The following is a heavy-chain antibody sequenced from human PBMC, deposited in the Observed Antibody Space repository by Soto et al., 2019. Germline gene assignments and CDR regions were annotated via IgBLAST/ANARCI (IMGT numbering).Heavy chain of an antibody. CDR1: GYSFTNFH. V-gene: IGHV1-46*03. Sequence: ASVKVSCKASGYSFTNFHIHWVRQAPGQGLEWMGMIDPSGGITRDAQRLQGRITMTRDASTSTVYMKLRSLKTEDTAVYYCTRDSLSVVAATGNWFDPWGQGTLVTVSS. D-gene: IGHD2-15*01. J-gene: IGHJ5*02. CDR3: TRDSLSVVAATGNWFDP. CDR2: IDPSGGIT.